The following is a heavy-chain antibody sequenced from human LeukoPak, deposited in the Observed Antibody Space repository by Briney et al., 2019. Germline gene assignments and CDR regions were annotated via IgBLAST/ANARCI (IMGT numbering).Heavy chain of an antibody. CDR3: ASPGYCSSTSCYTFAV. D-gene: IGHD2-2*02. J-gene: IGHJ6*04. CDR1: GGSISSSNW. Sequence: PSGTLSLTCAVSGGSISSSNWWSWVRQPPGKGLEWIGRIYSSGSTNYNPSLKSRVTMSLDTSKNQFSLKLSSVTAADTAVYYCASPGYCSSTSCYTFAVWGKGTTVTVSS. CDR2: IYSSGST. V-gene: IGHV4-4*02.